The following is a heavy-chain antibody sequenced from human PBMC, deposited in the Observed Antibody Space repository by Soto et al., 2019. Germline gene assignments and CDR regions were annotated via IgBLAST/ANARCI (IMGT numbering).Heavy chain of an antibody. CDR2: IHPDDSDT. Sequence: GESLKISCKGSGSTFARYWIAWVRQMPGKGLEWMGIIHPDDSDTRYSPSFQGQVTISADKSLSTAYLQWSSMKASDTAMYYCARVRDSTIFDPWGQGTPVTVSS. J-gene: IGHJ5*02. V-gene: IGHV5-51*03. D-gene: IGHD3-22*01. CDR1: GSTFARYW. CDR3: ARVRDSTIFDP.